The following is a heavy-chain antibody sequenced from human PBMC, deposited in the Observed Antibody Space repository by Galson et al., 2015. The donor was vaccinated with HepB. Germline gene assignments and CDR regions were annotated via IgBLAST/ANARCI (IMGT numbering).Heavy chain of an antibody. J-gene: IGHJ6*02. V-gene: IGHV3-73*01. CDR3: TRPEYSSSWTPSYGMDV. CDR2: IRSKANSYAT. D-gene: IGHD6-13*01. CDR1: GFTFSGSA. Sequence: SLRLSCAASGFTFSGSAMHWVRQASGKGLEWVGRIRSKANSYATAYAASVKGRFTISRDDSKNTAYLQMNSLKTEDTAVYYCTRPEYSSSWTPSYGMDVWGQGTTVTVSS.